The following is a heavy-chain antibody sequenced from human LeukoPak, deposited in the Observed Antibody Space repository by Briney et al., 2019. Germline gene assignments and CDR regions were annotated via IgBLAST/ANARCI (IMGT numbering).Heavy chain of an antibody. V-gene: IGHV7-4-1*02. Sequence: ASVKVSCKASGYTFTTYAMNWVRQAPGQGLEWMGWINTNTGNPTYAQGFTGRFVFSLDTSVSTAYLQISSLKAEDTAVYYCAREDDPGIAVSATSDYYYYMDVWGKGTTVTVSS. J-gene: IGHJ6*03. D-gene: IGHD6-19*01. CDR2: INTNTGNP. CDR3: AREDDPGIAVSATSDYYYYMDV. CDR1: GYTFTTYA.